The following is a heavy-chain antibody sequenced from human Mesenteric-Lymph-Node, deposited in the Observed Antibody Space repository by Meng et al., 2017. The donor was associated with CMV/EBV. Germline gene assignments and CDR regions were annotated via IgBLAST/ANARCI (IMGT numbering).Heavy chain of an antibody. CDR3: ARTNGTSWYEAMDY. V-gene: IGHV3-23*01. Sequence: GGSLRLSCAASGLTFSNDVMYWVRQAPGKGLEWVSGISGTGSSTYYVDSVKGRFTISRDNSKNTLYLQMNSLRVEDTAVYYCARTNGTSWYEAMDYWGQGTLVTVSS. D-gene: IGHD2-2*01. CDR1: GLTFSNDV. J-gene: IGHJ4*02. CDR2: ISGTGSST.